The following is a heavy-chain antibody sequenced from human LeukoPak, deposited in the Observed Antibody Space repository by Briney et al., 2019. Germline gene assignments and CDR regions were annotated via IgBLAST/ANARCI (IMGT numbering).Heavy chain of an antibody. D-gene: IGHD2-2*01. CDR2: ISSSGSTT. V-gene: IGHV3-48*03. J-gene: IGHJ4*02. Sequence: GGSLRLSCAASGFTFSSYEMNWVRQAPGKGLEWVSYISSSGSTTYYADSVKGRFTISRDNAKKSLYLQMNSLRAEDTAVYYCARLENSVVVPGALDYWGQGTLVTVSS. CDR3: ARLENSVVVPGALDY. CDR1: GFTFSSYE.